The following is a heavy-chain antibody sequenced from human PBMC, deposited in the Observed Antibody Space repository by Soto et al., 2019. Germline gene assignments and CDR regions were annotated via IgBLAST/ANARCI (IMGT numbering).Heavy chain of an antibody. V-gene: IGHV4-61*01. CDR1: GGSLSSGSYY. CDR3: VRDIKYGATWSSDFGY. Sequence: QVQLQESGPGLVKPSETLSLNCTVSGGSLSSGSYYWSWIRQPPGKGLEWIGYTYYSGSTTYNPSLKSRVTISVDTSKNQFSLKLSSVTAADTAVYYCVRDIKYGATWSSDFGYWGQGTLVTVSS. CDR2: TYYSGST. J-gene: IGHJ4*02. D-gene: IGHD2-8*02.